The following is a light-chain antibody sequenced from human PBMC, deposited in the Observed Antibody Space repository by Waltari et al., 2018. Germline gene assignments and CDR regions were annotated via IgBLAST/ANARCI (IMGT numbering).Light chain of an antibody. Sequence: QAAPTQPPSVSGSPGQSVTFSCTGTRCDIGDSDSVSWYQQHPGKAPKVLIYEINKRPSGVSDRFSGSKSGNTASLTISGLQAEDEADYYCCSHTARRTFIFGGGTRVAVL. CDR3: CSHTARRTFI. J-gene: IGLJ1*01. CDR2: EIN. V-gene: IGLV2-11*01. CDR1: RCDIGDSDS.